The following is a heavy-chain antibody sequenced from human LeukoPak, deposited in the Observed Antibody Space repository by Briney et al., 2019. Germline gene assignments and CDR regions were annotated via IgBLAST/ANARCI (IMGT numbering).Heavy chain of an antibody. Sequence: ASVKVSCKASGYTFTSYDINWVRQATGQGLEWMGWMNPNSGNTGYAQKFQGRVTMTRNTSISTAYMELSSLRSEDTAVYYCARGRYCSSTSCSHNWFDPWGQGTLVTVSS. CDR2: MNPNSGNT. J-gene: IGHJ5*02. CDR1: GYTFTSYD. CDR3: ARGRYCSSTSCSHNWFDP. D-gene: IGHD2-2*01. V-gene: IGHV1-8*01.